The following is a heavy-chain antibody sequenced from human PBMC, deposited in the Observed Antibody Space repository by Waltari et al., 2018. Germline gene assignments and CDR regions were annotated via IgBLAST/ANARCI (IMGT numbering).Heavy chain of an antibody. CDR1: GGTFTSYA. J-gene: IGHJ5*02. D-gene: IGHD2-2*01. CDR2: IIPIFGTA. Sequence: QVQLVQSGAEVKKPGSSVKVSCKASGGTFTSYAISWVRQDPGQGLEWMGGIIPIFGTANYAQKFQGRVTITTDESTSTAYMELSSPRSEDTAVYYCASSLVVPAAMWSWFDPWGQGTLVTVSS. V-gene: IGHV1-69*05. CDR3: ASSLVVPAAMWSWFDP.